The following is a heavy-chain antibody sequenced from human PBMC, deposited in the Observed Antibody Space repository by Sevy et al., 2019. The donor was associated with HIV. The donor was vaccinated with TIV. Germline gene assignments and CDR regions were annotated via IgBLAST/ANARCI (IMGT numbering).Heavy chain of an antibody. D-gene: IGHD6-6*01. Sequence: ASVKVSCKASGYTFTSYGISWVRQAPGQGLEWMGWISAYNGNTNYAQKLQGRVTMTTDTSTSTAYMELRSLRSDDTAVYYCARDGVEYSSSPYYYYYYMDVWGKGTTVTVSS. CDR2: ISAYNGNT. V-gene: IGHV1-18*01. J-gene: IGHJ6*03. CDR3: ARDGVEYSSSPYYYYYYMDV. CDR1: GYTFTSYG.